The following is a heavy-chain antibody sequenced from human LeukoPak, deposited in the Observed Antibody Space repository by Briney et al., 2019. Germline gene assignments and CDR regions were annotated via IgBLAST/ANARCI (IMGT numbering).Heavy chain of an antibody. CDR3: ARQRDTASVGAFDT. CDR1: GGSIRSNTNFWGWDSSNY. J-gene: IGHJ3*02. CDR2: IHFSGTT. Sequence: PSETLSLICILSGGSIRSNTNFWGWDSSNYWGWIRQPPGKGLEWIGSIHFSGTTYYSPSLQSRITISVDTSKNRFSLELTSVTATDTALYYCARQRDTASVGAFDTWGQGTMVTVSS. D-gene: IGHD6-25*01. V-gene: IGHV4-39*01.